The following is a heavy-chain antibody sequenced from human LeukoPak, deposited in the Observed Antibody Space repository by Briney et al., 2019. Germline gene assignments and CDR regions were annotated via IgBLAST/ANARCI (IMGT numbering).Heavy chain of an antibody. CDR1: GFTFSSYS. J-gene: IGHJ4*02. Sequence: GGSLRLSCAASGFTFSSYSMNWVRQAPGKGLEWVSSISSSSSYIYYADSVKGRFTISRDNAKNSLYLLMNSLRAEDTAVYYCASGRDGYNLNYWGQGTLVTVSS. D-gene: IGHD5-24*01. V-gene: IGHV3-21*01. CDR3: ASGRDGYNLNY. CDR2: ISSSSSYI.